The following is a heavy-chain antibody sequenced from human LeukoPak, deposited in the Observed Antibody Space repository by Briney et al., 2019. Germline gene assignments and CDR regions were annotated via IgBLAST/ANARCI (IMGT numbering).Heavy chain of an antibody. D-gene: IGHD5-24*01. CDR2: ITISGLST. CDR1: GFAFSSYA. V-gene: IGHV3-23*01. J-gene: IGHJ6*03. Sequence: GGSLRLSCAASGFAFSSYAMTWVHQGPGKGLEWVSSITISGLSTYYADSVKGRFTISRDNSKNTLYLQMNSLRPEDTAVYFCAKGQFTPYYYMDVWGKGTTVTVSS. CDR3: AKGQFTPYYYMDV.